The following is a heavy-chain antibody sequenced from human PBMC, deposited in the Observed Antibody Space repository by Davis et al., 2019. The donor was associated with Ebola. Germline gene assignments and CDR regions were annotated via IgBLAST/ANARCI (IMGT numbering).Heavy chain of an antibody. CDR3: AKSLFYCSSTSCYWDTFDY. Sequence: GESLKISCAASGFTFSGYWMSWVRQAPGKGLEWVANIKQDGSEKYYVDSVKGRFTISRDNSKNTLYLQMNSLRAEDTAVYYCAKSLFYCSSTSCYWDTFDYWGQGTLVTVSS. J-gene: IGHJ4*02. D-gene: IGHD2-2*01. V-gene: IGHV3-7*03. CDR2: IKQDGSEK. CDR1: GFTFSGYW.